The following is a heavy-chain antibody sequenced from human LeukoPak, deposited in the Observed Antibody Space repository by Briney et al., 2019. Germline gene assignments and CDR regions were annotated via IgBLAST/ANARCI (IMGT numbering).Heavy chain of an antibody. J-gene: IGHJ3*02. Sequence: ASETLSLTCTVSGDSISSGDYYWSWIRQPPGKGLEWIGYIYYSGSTNYNPSLKSRVTISVDMSKNQFSLKLSSVTAADTAVYYCARVGFVRARGAFDIWGQGTMVTVSS. CDR3: ARVGFVRARGAFDI. CDR1: GDSISSGDYY. D-gene: IGHD2-21*01. V-gene: IGHV4-61*08. CDR2: IYYSGST.